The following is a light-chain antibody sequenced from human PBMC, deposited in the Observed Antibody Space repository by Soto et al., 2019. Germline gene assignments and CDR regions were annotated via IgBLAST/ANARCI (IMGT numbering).Light chain of an antibody. CDR3: QQYDKWPGT. CDR1: QSISSN. J-gene: IGKJ1*01. V-gene: IGKV3-15*01. CDR2: GAS. Sequence: EIVMTQSPATLSVSPGERATLSCRASQSISSNLAWFQQKPGQAPRLLIYGASTRATGIPARFSGSGSGTEFTVTISSLQSEDSAVYYCQQYDKWPGTFGQGTKVDI.